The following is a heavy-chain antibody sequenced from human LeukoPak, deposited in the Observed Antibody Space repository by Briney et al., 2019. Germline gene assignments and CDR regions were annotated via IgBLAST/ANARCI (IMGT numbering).Heavy chain of an antibody. CDR2: ISGSGGST. Sequence: GGSLRLSCAASGFTFSSYAMSWVRQAPGKGLEWVSAISGSGGSTYYADSVKGRFTISRDNSKNTLYLQMNSLRAEDTAVYYCAKGIVVPAAIRPKSRFDYWGQGTLVTVSS. V-gene: IGHV3-23*01. CDR1: GFTFSSYA. D-gene: IGHD2-2*01. CDR3: AKGIVVPAAIRPKSRFDY. J-gene: IGHJ4*02.